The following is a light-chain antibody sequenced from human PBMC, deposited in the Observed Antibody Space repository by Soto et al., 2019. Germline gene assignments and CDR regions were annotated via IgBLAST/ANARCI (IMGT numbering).Light chain of an antibody. J-gene: IGKJ5*01. CDR3: QQYCSSPIT. CDR1: QSVSNNY. Sequence: EIVLTHSPGTLSLYPWEIATLSCRASQSVSNNYLAWYQQKPGQAPRLLIYGASNRATGIPDRFSGSGSGTDFTLTISRLEPEDFAVYYCQQYCSSPITFGQGTRLEIK. V-gene: IGKV3-20*01. CDR2: GAS.